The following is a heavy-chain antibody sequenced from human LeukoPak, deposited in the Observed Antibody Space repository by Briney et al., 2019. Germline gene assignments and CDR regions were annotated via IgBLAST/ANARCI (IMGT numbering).Heavy chain of an antibody. CDR2: IYYSGST. V-gene: IGHV4-39*01. Sequence: PSETLSLTCSVSGGSIGSSSYYWGWIRQPPGKGLEWIANIYYSGSTYYSPSLKSRVTMSVDTSKNQFFLKLSSVTAADTAVYYCASLRERSYYARGFDYWGQGTLVTVSS. CDR3: ASLRERSYYARGFDY. CDR1: GGSIGSSSYY. D-gene: IGHD1-26*01. J-gene: IGHJ4*02.